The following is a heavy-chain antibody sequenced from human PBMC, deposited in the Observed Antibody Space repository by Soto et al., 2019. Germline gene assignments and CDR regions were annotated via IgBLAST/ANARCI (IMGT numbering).Heavy chain of an antibody. V-gene: IGHV1-69*06. J-gene: IGHJ5*02. D-gene: IGHD3-3*01. CDR2: IIPIFGTA. CDR1: GGTFSSYA. Sequence: VKVSCKASGGTFSSYAISWVRQAPGQGLEWMGGIIPIFGTANYAQKFQGRVTITADKSTSTAYMELSSLRSEDTAVYYCAYARFLEDNWFDPWGQGTLVTVSS. CDR3: AYARFLEDNWFDP.